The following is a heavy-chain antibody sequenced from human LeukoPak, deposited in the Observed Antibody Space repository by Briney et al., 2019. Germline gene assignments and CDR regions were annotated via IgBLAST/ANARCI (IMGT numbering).Heavy chain of an antibody. CDR3: AKPLPPTGTTNSPLEY. D-gene: IGHD1-1*01. CDR1: GFTFSSYA. Sequence: GGSLRLSCAASGFTFSSYAMSWVRQAPGKGLEWVSAISGSGGTTYYADSVKGRFTISRDNSKNTLYLQMNSLRAEDTAVYYCAKPLPPTGTTNSPLEYWGQGTLVTVSS. CDR2: ISGSGGTT. V-gene: IGHV3-23*01. J-gene: IGHJ4*02.